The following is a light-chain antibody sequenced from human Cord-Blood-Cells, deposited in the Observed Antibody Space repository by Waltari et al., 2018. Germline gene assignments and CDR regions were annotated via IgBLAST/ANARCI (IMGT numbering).Light chain of an antibody. Sequence: EIVLTQSPATLSLSPGQRATLPCRASQSVSSYLAWYQQKPGQAPRLLSYDASNRATGIPARFSGSGSGTDFTLTISSLEPEDFAVYYCQQRSNWPPITFGQGTRLEIK. V-gene: IGKV3-11*01. CDR3: QQRSNWPPIT. J-gene: IGKJ5*01. CDR2: DAS. CDR1: QSVSSY.